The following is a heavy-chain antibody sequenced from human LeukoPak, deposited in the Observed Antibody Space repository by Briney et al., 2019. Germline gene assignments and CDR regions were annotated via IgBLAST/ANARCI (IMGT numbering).Heavy chain of an antibody. D-gene: IGHD3-22*01. V-gene: IGHV1-46*01. CDR1: GYTFTSYY. CDR3: ARGTYYYDSSGYGDDAFDI. Sequence: ASVKVSCKASGYTFTSYYMHWVRQAPGQGLEWMGIINPSGGSTGYAQKFQGRVTITRNTSISTAYMELSSLRSEDTAVYYCARGTYYYDSSGYGDDAFDIWGQGTMVTVSS. CDR2: INPSGGST. J-gene: IGHJ3*02.